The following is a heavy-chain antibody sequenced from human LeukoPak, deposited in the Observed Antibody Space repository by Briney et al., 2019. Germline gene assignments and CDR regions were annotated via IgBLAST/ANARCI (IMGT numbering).Heavy chain of an antibody. Sequence: ASVKVSCKASGYTFTGYYMHWVRQGPGQGLEWVGWINPNSGGTNYAQKFQGRVTMTRDTSISTAYMELSRLRSDDTAVYYCARDRGSSSGPDAFDIWGQGTMVTVSS. CDR3: ARDRGSSSGPDAFDI. D-gene: IGHD6-6*01. CDR2: INPNSGGT. J-gene: IGHJ3*02. V-gene: IGHV1-2*02. CDR1: GYTFTGYY.